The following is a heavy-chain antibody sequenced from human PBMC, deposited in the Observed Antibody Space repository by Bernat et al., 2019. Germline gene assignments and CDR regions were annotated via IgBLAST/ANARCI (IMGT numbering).Heavy chain of an antibody. CDR2: IWYDGSNK. CDR1: GFTFSSYG. J-gene: IGHJ6*02. Sequence: QVQLVESGGGVVQPGRSLRLSCAASGFTFSSYGMHWVRQAPGKGLEWVAVIWYDGSNKYYADSVKGRFTISRDNSKNTLYLQMNSLRAEDTAVYYCARGMTTVTSNPDYYYYGMDVWGQGTTVTVSS. CDR3: ARGMTTVTSNPDYYYYGMDV. D-gene: IGHD4-17*01. V-gene: IGHV3-33*01.